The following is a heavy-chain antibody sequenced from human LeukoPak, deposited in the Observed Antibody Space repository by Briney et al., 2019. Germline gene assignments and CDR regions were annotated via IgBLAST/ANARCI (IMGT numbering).Heavy chain of an antibody. CDR1: GFTFSSYS. CDR2: ISSSSSTI. Sequence: GGSLRLSCAASGFTFSSYSMNWVRQAPGKGLEWVSYISSSSSTINYADSVKGRFTISRDNAKNSLYLQMNSLRTEDTAVYYCARGGDYGDYWGQGTLVTVSS. D-gene: IGHD4-17*01. V-gene: IGHV3-48*01. J-gene: IGHJ4*02. CDR3: ARGGDYGDY.